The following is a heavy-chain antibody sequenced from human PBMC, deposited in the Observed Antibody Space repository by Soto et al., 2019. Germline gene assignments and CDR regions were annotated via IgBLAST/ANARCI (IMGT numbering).Heavy chain of an antibody. V-gene: IGHV3-30-3*01. J-gene: IGHJ4*02. CDR2: ISYDGSNK. CDR1: GFTFSSYA. CDR3: ASPDY. Sequence: QVQLVESGGGVVQPGRSLRLSCAASGFTFSSYAMHWVRQAPGKGLEWVAVISYDGSNKYYADSVKGRFPISRDNSKNTLYLQMNSLRAEDTAVYYCASPDYWGQGTLVTVSS.